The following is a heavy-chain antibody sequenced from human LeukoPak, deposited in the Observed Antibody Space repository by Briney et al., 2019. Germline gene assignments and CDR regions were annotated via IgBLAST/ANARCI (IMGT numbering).Heavy chain of an antibody. CDR2: ISYDGSNK. Sequence: GGSLRLSCAASGFTFSSYGMHWVRQAPGKGPEWVAVISYDGSNKYYADSVKGRFTISRDNSKNTLYLQMNSLRAEDMAVYYCARDEGERLSWTPGAFDIWGQGTMVTVSS. V-gene: IGHV3-30*03. CDR3: ARDEGERLSWTPGAFDI. D-gene: IGHD1-1*01. J-gene: IGHJ3*02. CDR1: GFTFSSYG.